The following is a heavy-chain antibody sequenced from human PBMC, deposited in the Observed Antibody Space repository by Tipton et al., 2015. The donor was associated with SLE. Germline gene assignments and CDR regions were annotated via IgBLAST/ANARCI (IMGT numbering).Heavy chain of an antibody. J-gene: IGHJ4*02. CDR3: AEPELGTFDN. V-gene: IGHV3-30*02. Sequence: QLVQSGGGVVQPGGSLRLSCAASGFTFSSYGMHWVRQAPGKGLEWVAFIRYDGSNKYYEDSVKGRFTISRDNSKKTLYLQMNSLKAEDTAVYYCAEPELGTFDNWGQGTLVTVSS. CDR2: IRYDGSNK. CDR1: GFTFSSYG. D-gene: IGHD7-27*01.